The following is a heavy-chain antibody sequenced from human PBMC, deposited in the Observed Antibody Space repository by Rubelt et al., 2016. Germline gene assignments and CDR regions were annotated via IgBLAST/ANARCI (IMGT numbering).Heavy chain of an antibody. CDR2: ISSSSSYI. CDR3: ARDYYSSCRSYWYFDL. CDR1: GFTFSSYS. Sequence: EVQLVESGGGLVKSGGSLRLSCAASGFTFSSYSMNWVRQAPGKGLEWVSSISSSSSYIYYADSVKGRFTISRDNATNSLYLQMNSLRAEDTAVDYCARDYYSSCRSYWYFDLWGRGNLVTVSS. D-gene: IGHD6-19*01. V-gene: IGHV3-21*01. J-gene: IGHJ2*01.